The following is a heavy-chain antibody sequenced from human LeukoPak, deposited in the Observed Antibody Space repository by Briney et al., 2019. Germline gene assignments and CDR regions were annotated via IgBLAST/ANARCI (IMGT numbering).Heavy chain of an antibody. V-gene: IGHV3-21*01. Sequence: GGSLRLSCAGSDFIFSSYTMNWVRQAPGKGLEWVSSISSSSTYIYYADSVKGRFTISRDNAKNSLYLQMNSLTAEDTAIYYCARAYGDSDFDYWGQGTLVTVSS. CDR3: ARAYGDSDFDY. D-gene: IGHD4-17*01. J-gene: IGHJ4*02. CDR1: DFIFSSYT. CDR2: ISSSSTYI.